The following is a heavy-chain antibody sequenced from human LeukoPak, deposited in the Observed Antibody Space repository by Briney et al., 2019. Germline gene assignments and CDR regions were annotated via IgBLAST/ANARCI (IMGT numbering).Heavy chain of an antibody. CDR1: GFTFSSYA. V-gene: IGHV3-23*01. CDR3: AKDGCSSTSCYRDY. CDR2: ISGNGGTT. D-gene: IGHD2-2*02. Sequence: GGSLRLSCAASGFTFSSYAMTWVRQAPGKGLEWVSTISGNGGTTYYADSVKGWFTISRDNSRNTLFLQMNSMRAEDTAVYYCAKDGCSSTSCYRDYWGQGTLVTVSS. J-gene: IGHJ4*02.